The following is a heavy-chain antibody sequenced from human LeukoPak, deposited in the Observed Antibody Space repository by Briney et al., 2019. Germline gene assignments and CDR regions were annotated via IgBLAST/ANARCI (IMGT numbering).Heavy chain of an antibody. Sequence: PGGSLRLSCAASGFTFSSYSMNWVRQAPGKGLEWVSSISSSSSYIYYADSVKGRFTISRDNSKNTLYLQMNSLRAEDTAVYYCAKVQGKDYGDYYTRAIYYYYYMDVWGKGTTVTVSS. CDR1: GFTFSSYS. D-gene: IGHD4-17*01. V-gene: IGHV3-21*01. J-gene: IGHJ6*03. CDR2: ISSSSSYI. CDR3: AKVQGKDYGDYYTRAIYYYYYMDV.